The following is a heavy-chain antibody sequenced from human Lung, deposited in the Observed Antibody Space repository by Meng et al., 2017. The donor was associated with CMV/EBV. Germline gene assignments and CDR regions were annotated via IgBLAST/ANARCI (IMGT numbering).Heavy chain of an antibody. J-gene: IGHJ4*02. CDR3: ARDFGIVGATSIVGY. CDR2: IKQDGSEK. V-gene: IGHV3-7*01. D-gene: IGHD1-26*01. Sequence: GGSXRLXCAASGFTFSRYWMSWVRQAPGKGLEWVANIKQDGSEKYYVDSVKGRFTISRDNAKNSLYLQMNSLRAEDTGVYYCARDFGIVGATSIVGYWGQGTXVTVSS. CDR1: GFTFSRYW.